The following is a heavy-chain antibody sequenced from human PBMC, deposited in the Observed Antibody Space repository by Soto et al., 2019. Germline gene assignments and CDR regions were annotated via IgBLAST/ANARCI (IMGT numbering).Heavy chain of an antibody. D-gene: IGHD3-10*01. J-gene: IGHJ4*02. CDR2: IIPIFGTA. V-gene: IGHV1-69*13. CDR1: GGTFSSYA. CDR3: AKMGLPYYYGSGSYYPFDY. Sequence: GASVKVSCKASGGTFSSYAISWVRQAPGQGLEWMGGIIPIFGTANYAQKFQGRVTITADESTSTAYMELSSLRSEDTAVYYCAKMGLPYYYGSGSYYPFDYWGQGTLVTVSS.